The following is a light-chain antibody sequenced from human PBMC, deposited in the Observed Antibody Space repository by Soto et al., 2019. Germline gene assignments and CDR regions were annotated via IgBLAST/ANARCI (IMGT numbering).Light chain of an antibody. J-gene: IGLJ1*01. V-gene: IGLV2-14*01. Sequence: QSALTQPASVSGSPGQSITISCTGTSSDVGGYNYVSWYQQHPGKAPKLMIYEVNNRPSGVSNRFSGSKSGNTASLAISGLQAEDEADYYCTSYTDSRTYVFGTGTKVTVL. CDR1: SSDVGGYNY. CDR2: EVN. CDR3: TSYTDSRTYV.